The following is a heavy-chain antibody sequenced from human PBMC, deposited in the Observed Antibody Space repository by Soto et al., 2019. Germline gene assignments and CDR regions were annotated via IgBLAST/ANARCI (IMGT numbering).Heavy chain of an antibody. CDR2: IIPIFGTA. D-gene: IGHD2-2*01. CDR3: ARDEGVPAAPNYYGMDV. CDR1: GGTFSSYA. V-gene: IGHV1-69*13. Sequence: GASVKVSCKASGGTFSSYAISWVRQAPGQGLEWMGGIIPIFGTANYAQKFQGRVTITADESTSTAYMELSSLRSEDTAVYYCARDEGVPAAPNYYGMDVWGQGTTVTVSS. J-gene: IGHJ6*02.